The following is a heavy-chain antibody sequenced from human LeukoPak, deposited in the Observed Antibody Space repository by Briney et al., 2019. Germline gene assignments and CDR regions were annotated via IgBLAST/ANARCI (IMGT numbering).Heavy chain of an antibody. CDR2: ISSTSVI. V-gene: IGHV3-48*01. Sequence: PAGSLRLSCAVSGFTFSGYNMNWVRQAPGKGLEWIAYISSTSVIYYADSLKGRFTISRDNAKNSLYLQMNSLRVDDTAVYYCAREGDGGNSGFAYWGQGTLVTVSS. CDR1: GFTFSGYN. J-gene: IGHJ4*02. D-gene: IGHD4-23*01. CDR3: AREGDGGNSGFAY.